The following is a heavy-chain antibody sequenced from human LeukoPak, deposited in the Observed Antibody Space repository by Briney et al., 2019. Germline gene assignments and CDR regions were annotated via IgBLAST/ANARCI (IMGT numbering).Heavy chain of an antibody. J-gene: IGHJ6*03. Sequence: GASVKVSFKASGYTFTIYGISWVRQAPGQGLEWMGWISAYNGNTNYAQKLQGRVTMTTDTSTSTAYMELRSLRSDDTAVYYCARAVYCSSTSCYKGYMDVWGKGTTVTVSS. CDR2: ISAYNGNT. V-gene: IGHV1-18*01. D-gene: IGHD2-2*02. CDR1: GYTFTIYG. CDR3: ARAVYCSSTSCYKGYMDV.